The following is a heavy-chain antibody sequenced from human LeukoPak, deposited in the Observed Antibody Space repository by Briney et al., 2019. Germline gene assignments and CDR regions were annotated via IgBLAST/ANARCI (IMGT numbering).Heavy chain of an antibody. D-gene: IGHD2-15*01. CDR1: GFTFSSYA. J-gene: IGHJ4*02. Sequence: GGSLRLSCAASGFTFSSYAMSWVRQAPGKGLEWVSAISGSGGSTYYADSVKGRFTISRDNSKNTLYLQMNSLRAEDTAVYYCAKGSGVVVAGTRGYFDYWGQGTLVTVSS. CDR2: ISGSGGST. V-gene: IGHV3-23*01. CDR3: AKGSGVVVAGTRGYFDY.